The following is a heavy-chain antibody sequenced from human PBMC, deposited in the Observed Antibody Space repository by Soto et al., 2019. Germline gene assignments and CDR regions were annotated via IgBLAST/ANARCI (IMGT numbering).Heavy chain of an antibody. CDR3: TRSIQH. J-gene: IGHJ1*01. CDR1: GASITSGGYY. CDR2: IYYSGST. Sequence: QVQLQESGPGLVKPSQTLSLTCTVSGASITSGGYYWSWIRQHPGKGLEWIGYIYYSGSTYYNPSPQSRVTISVDTSKTQFSLKLSSVAAADTAVYYCTRSIQHWGQGTLVTVSS. V-gene: IGHV4-31*03.